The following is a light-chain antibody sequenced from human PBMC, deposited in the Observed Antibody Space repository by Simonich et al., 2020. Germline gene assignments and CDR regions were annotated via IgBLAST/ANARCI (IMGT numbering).Light chain of an antibody. CDR3: QTWGTGIQV. Sequence: QLVLTQSPSASASLGASVKLTCTLSRGHSSNAIAWNQQQPEKGPRYLMKLNSDGRHSKVDGITDRLSGSSSGAERYLTISSLQSEDEADYYCQTWGTGIQVFGGGTKLTVL. J-gene: IGLJ2*01. V-gene: IGLV4-69*01. CDR1: RGHSSNA. CDR2: LNSDGRH.